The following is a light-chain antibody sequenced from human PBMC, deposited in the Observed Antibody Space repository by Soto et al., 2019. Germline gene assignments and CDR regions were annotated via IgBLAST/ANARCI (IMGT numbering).Light chain of an antibody. V-gene: IGKV3-15*01. CDR2: GAA. Sequence: ETVMTQSPATLSVSPGEGATLSCRATENINQNLAWYQKKPVQAPRLLIHGAAYRATGIPDRFSVRGSGTEFTPAISRLQSEDFAVYYCQQYNTWPLTFGGGTKVEIK. CDR3: QQYNTWPLT. CDR1: ENINQN. J-gene: IGKJ4*01.